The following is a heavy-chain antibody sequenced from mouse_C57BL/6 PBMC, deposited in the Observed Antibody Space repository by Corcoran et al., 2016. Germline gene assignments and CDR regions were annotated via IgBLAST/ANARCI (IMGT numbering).Heavy chain of an antibody. CDR2: ISYDGSN. CDR1: GYSITSGYY. J-gene: IGHJ2*01. D-gene: IGHD2-3*01. V-gene: IGHV3-6*01. CDR3: ASLYDGYSFDY. Sequence: DVQLQESGPGLVKPSQSLSLTCSVTGYSITSGYYWNWILQFPGNKLEWMGYISYDGSNNYNPSLKNRISITRDTSKNQFFLKLNSVTTEDTATYYCASLYDGYSFDYWGQGTTLTVSS.